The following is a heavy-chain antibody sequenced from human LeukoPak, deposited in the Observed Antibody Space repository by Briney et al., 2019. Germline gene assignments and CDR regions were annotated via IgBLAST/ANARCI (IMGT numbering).Heavy chain of an antibody. V-gene: IGHV3-11*01. CDR1: GFTFSGYG. Sequence: MSGGSLRLSCAASGFTFSGYGMSWVRQAPGKGLEWVSYISNSGSTIYYADSMKGRFTISRDNAKNSLYLQMNSLRAEDTAVYYCAREGNSGTYYDFDYWGQGTLVTVSS. CDR2: ISNSGSTI. CDR3: AREGNSGTYYDFDY. D-gene: IGHD3-10*01. J-gene: IGHJ4*02.